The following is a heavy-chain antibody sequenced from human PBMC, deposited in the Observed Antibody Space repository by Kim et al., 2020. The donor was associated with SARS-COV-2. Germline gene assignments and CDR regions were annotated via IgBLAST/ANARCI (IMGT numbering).Heavy chain of an antibody. Sequence: SVKGRFTISRDNSKNTLYMQMNSLRAEDTAVYYCAKDLTTVTTFFDGMDVWGQGTTVTVSS. D-gene: IGHD4-17*01. CDR3: AKDLTTVTTFFDGMDV. J-gene: IGHJ6*02. V-gene: IGHV3-23*01.